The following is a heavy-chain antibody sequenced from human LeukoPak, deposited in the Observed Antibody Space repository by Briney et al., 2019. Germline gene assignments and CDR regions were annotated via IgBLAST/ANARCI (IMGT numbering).Heavy chain of an antibody. Sequence: PGGSLRLSCAASGFTFSSYSMNWVRQAPGKGLEWVSSISSSSSYIYYADSVKVRLTISRDNAKNSLYLQMNSLRAEDTAVYYCARDSPGYCSGGSCYGLDYWGQGTLVTVSS. CDR2: ISSSSSYI. J-gene: IGHJ4*02. CDR1: GFTFSSYS. CDR3: ARDSPGYCSGGSCYGLDY. D-gene: IGHD2-15*01. V-gene: IGHV3-21*01.